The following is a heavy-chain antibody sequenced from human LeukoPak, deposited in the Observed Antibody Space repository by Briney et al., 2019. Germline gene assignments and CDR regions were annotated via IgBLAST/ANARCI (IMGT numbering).Heavy chain of an antibody. Sequence: ASEKVSCKASGYTFSGYYMHWVRQAPGQGLEWMGWINPNSGGTNYAQKFQGRVTMTRDTSISTAYMELSSLTSDDTAVYFCAGGPSAAGSSFYYYMDVWGKGTTVNVSS. CDR2: INPNSGGT. D-gene: IGHD6-13*01. J-gene: IGHJ6*03. V-gene: IGHV1-2*02. CDR3: AGGPSAAGSSFYYYMDV. CDR1: GYTFSGYY.